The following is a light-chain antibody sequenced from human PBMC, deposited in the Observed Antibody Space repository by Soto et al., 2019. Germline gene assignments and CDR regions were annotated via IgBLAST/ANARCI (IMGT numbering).Light chain of an antibody. Sequence: QSALTQPASVSGSPGQSITISCTGTRSDVGAYNYVSWYQQHPGKAPKLMISEVNNRPSGVSNRFSGSKSGNTASLTISGLQAEDEADYHCSSYTSRSTLIFGGGTKLTVL. CDR3: SSYTSRSTLI. J-gene: IGLJ2*01. CDR1: RSDVGAYNY. V-gene: IGLV2-14*01. CDR2: EVN.